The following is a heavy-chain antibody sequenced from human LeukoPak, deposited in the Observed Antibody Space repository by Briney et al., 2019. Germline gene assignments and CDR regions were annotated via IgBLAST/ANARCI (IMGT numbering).Heavy chain of an antibody. CDR2: IRSSSSYI. Sequence: KTGGSLRLSCAASGFTFSSYSMNWVRQAPGKGLEWVSSIRSSSSYIYYADSVKGRFTISRDNSKNTLYLQMNSLRAEDTAVYYCASSYDSWSGYYLDYWGQGTLVTVSS. CDR1: GFTFSSYS. V-gene: IGHV3-21*04. CDR3: ASSYDSWSGYYLDY. J-gene: IGHJ4*02. D-gene: IGHD3-3*01.